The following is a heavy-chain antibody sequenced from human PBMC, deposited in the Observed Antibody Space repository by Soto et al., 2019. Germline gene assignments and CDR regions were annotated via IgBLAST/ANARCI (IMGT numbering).Heavy chain of an antibody. V-gene: IGHV1-69*13. D-gene: IGHD3-10*01. CDR2: SIPIFGTV. CDR1: GGTFSSYT. CDR3: ATAYYYGSGSPYRGFDDMDV. Sequence: ASVKVSCKASGGTFSSYTISWVRQVPGQGLEWMGGSIPIFGTVNYAQKFQVRVTIIAYESTSTAYMELSSLRSEDTAVYYCATAYYYGSGSPYRGFDDMDVWGQGTTVTVSS. J-gene: IGHJ6*02.